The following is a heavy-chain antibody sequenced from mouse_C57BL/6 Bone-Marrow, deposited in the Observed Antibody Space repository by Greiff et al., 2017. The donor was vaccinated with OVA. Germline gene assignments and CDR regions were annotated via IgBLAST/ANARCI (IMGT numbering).Heavy chain of an antibody. CDR3: ARQLRLPGAY. Sequence: QVQLQQPGAELVMPGASVKLSCKASGYTFTSYWMHWVKQRPGQGLEWIGEIDPSDSYTNYNQKFKGKSTLTVDKSSSTAYMQLSSLTSEDSAVYYCARQLRLPGAYWGQGTLVTVSA. CDR2: IDPSDSYT. D-gene: IGHD3-2*02. V-gene: IGHV1-69*01. CDR1: GYTFTSYW. J-gene: IGHJ3*01.